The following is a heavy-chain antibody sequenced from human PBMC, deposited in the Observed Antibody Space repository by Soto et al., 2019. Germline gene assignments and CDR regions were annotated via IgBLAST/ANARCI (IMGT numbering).Heavy chain of an antibody. CDR2: ISGSGGST. V-gene: IGHV3-23*01. D-gene: IGHD4-17*01. J-gene: IGHJ5*02. CDR3: ARSRTTYGDYVS. Sequence: GGSLRLSCAASGFTFSSYAMSWVRQAPGKGLEWVSAISGSGGSTYYADSVKGRFTISRDNAKNSLYLQMNSLRAEDTAVYYCARSRTTYGDYVSWGQGTLVTVSS. CDR1: GFTFSSYA.